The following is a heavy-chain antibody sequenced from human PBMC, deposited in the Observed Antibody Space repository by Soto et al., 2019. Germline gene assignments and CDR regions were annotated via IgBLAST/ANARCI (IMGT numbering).Heavy chain of an antibody. CDR3: EVTTGY. CDR2: MSPDSGNA. CDR1: GYTFTDYD. J-gene: IGHJ4*02. Sequence: QVQVVQSRTEVKKPGASVKVSCKTSGYTFTDYDINWVRQTTGQGLEWMGWMSPDSGNAGYAQQFQGRVTMTSNTSTSTAYMERRSLRSEATAMYYCEVTTGYWGEGTMVTVSS. D-gene: IGHD2-21*02. V-gene: IGHV1-8*01.